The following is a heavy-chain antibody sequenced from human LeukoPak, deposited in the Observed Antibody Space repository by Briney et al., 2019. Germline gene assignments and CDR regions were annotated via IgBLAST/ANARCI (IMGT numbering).Heavy chain of an antibody. Sequence: GGSLRLSCAASGFTFRNYAIHWVRQAPGKGLEWVAAISHDGSKKYYADSVKGRFTISRDNSENTLYLLMNSLRVEDSAVYYCARDPAVRGWYNYFDPWGQGILVTVSS. V-gene: IGHV3-30-3*01. J-gene: IGHJ5*02. CDR3: ARDPAVRGWYNYFDP. CDR1: GFTFRNYA. CDR2: ISHDGSKK. D-gene: IGHD6-19*01.